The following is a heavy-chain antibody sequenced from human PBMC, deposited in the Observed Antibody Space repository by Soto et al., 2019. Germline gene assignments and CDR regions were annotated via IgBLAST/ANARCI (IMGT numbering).Heavy chain of an antibody. CDR3: VNEREIVATAGFDX. CDR1: GFTFSSYA. Sequence: GGSLRLSCSASGFTFSSYAMHWVRQAPGKGLEYVAPISSNGGSTYYAYSVKVRFTISIDNSNNTLYLQMSSLIAEDTAVYYCVNEREIVATAGFDXWGQGTLVTVSX. V-gene: IGHV3-64D*06. CDR2: ISSNGGST. D-gene: IGHD5-12*01. J-gene: IGHJ4*02.